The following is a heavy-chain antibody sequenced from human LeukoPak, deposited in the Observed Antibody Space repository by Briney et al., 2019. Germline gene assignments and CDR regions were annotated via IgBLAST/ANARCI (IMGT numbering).Heavy chain of an antibody. CDR2: ISSSSSYI. V-gene: IGHV3-21*01. CDR1: GFTFSSYS. Sequence: PGGSLRLSCAASGFTFSSYSMNWVRQAPGKGLEWVSSISSSSSYIYYADSVKGRFTISRDNAKNSLYLQMNSLRAEDTAVYYCATPRYYYDSSGYYSFDYWGQGTLVTVSS. D-gene: IGHD3-22*01. CDR3: ATPRYYYDSSGYYSFDY. J-gene: IGHJ4*02.